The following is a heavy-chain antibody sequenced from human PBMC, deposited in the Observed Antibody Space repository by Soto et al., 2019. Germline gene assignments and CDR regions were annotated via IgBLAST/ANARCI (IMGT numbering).Heavy chain of an antibody. CDR3: ARIDIVPDF. Sequence: EVHLVQSGAEVKKPGEPLKISCQGSGYSFSGHWVGWVRQKPGRGLEWMGIIYPRDSDTRYSPSFEGQVTFSADKSLSTAYLQWNSLNASDTATYYCARIDIVPDFWGQGTLVTVSS. D-gene: IGHD2-15*01. J-gene: IGHJ4*02. V-gene: IGHV5-51*01. CDR1: GYSFSGHW. CDR2: IYPRDSDT.